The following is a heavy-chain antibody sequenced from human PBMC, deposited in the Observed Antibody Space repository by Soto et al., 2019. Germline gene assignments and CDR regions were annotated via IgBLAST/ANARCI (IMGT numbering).Heavy chain of an antibody. CDR3: ARGLRWAVAT. Sequence: QVQLQQWGAGLLKPSETLSLTCAVYGGSFSGYYWSWIRQPPGKGLEWIGEINHSGSTNYNPSLKXXYXIXXDTSKNHFSLKLSSVPAADTAVYYCARGLRWAVATWGQGTLVTVSS. D-gene: IGHD6-19*01. CDR2: INHSGST. CDR1: GGSFSGYY. J-gene: IGHJ5*02. V-gene: IGHV4-34*01.